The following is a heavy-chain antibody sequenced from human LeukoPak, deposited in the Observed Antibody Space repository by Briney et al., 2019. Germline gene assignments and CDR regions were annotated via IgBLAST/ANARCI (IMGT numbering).Heavy chain of an antibody. CDR3: ARDCSSTSCYANFDY. CDR1: GYTFTSYA. J-gene: IGHJ4*02. CDR2: INAGNGNT. V-gene: IGHV1-3*01. Sequence: ASVKVSCKASGYTFTSYAMHSVRQAPGQRLEWMGWINAGNGNTKYSQKFQGRVTITRDTSASTAYMELSSLRSEDTAVYYCARDCSSTSCYANFDYWGQGTLVTVSS. D-gene: IGHD2-2*01.